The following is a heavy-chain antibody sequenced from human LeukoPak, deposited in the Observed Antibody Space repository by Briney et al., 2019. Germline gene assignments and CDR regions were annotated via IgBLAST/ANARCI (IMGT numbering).Heavy chain of an antibody. CDR1: GYTFTGYY. J-gene: IGHJ5*02. CDR3: ARGEGYCSSTSCLDWFDP. D-gene: IGHD2-2*01. Sequence: GASVKVSCKASGYTFTGYYMHWVRQAPGQGLEWMGWINPNSGGTNYAQKFQGRVTMTRDTSISTAYMELSRLRSDDTAVYYCARGEGYCSSTSCLDWFDPWGQGTLVTASS. CDR2: INPNSGGT. V-gene: IGHV1-2*02.